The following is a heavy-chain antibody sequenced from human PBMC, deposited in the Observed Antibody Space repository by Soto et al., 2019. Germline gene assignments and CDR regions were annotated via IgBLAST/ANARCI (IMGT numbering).Heavy chain of an antibody. Sequence: GGSLRLSCSASGFTFNTYAMSWVRQAPGRRLEWVSTISASGGRTYYADSVKGRFTVSRDNSQNTLRLDMDSLGAEDTALYYCAKDHLPVGDYYYGVDVWGQGTLVTVSS. CDR3: AKDHLPVGDYYYGVDV. CDR1: GFTFNTYA. V-gene: IGHV3-23*01. CDR2: ISASGGRT. J-gene: IGHJ6*02. D-gene: IGHD1-26*01.